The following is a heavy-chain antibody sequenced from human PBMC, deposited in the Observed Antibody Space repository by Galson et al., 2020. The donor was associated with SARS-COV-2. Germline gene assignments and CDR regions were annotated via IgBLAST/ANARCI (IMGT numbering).Heavy chain of an antibody. CDR1: GFTFSSYA. D-gene: IGHD7-27*01. Sequence: GGSLRLSCAASGFTFSSYAMSWVRQAPGKGLEWVSAISGSGGSTYYADSVKGRFTISRDNSKNTLYLQMNSLRAEDTTVYYCAKDLENWGPRTGDYWGQGTLVTISS. CDR2: ISGSGGST. CDR3: AKDLENWGPRTGDY. J-gene: IGHJ4*02. V-gene: IGHV3-23*01.